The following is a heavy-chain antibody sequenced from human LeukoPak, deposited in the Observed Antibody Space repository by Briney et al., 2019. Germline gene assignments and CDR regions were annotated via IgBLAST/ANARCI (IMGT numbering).Heavy chain of an antibody. D-gene: IGHD1-1*01. CDR3: AREAGTTFRTTTFDS. CDR1: GYTFTVYY. V-gene: IGHV1-2*02. Sequence: ASVKVSFKASGYTFTVYYMHWVRQAPGQGLEWMGWINPNSGGTNYAQKFQGRVTITADKSTNSAYMELSSLRSEDTAVYYCAREAGTTFRTTTFDSWGQGTRVTVSS. CDR2: INPNSGGT. J-gene: IGHJ4*02.